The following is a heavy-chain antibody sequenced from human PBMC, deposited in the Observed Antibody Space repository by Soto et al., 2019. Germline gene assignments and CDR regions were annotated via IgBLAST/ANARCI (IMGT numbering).Heavy chain of an antibody. CDR2: IYWDDAK. CDR3: AHKGGGDRILDY. V-gene: IGHV2-5*02. D-gene: IGHD3-16*01. CDR1: GFSLSTSGVG. J-gene: IGHJ4*02. Sequence: QITLKESGPTLVKPTQTLTLTCTFSGFSLSTSGVGVGWIRQPPGKALEWLALIYWDDAKHYSPSLKSRLTIPKDPSKNQAGLTMTNMDPVDTATYYFAHKGGGDRILDYWGQGTLVTVSS.